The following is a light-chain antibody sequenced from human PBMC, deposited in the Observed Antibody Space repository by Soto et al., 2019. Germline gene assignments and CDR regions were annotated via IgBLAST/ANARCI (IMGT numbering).Light chain of an antibody. Sequence: DIQMTQSPSSLSASVGDRVTITCRASQSISSYLNWYQQKPGKAPKLLIYAASSLQSGVPSRFSGSGSGTEFTLTISSLQPDDFAAYYCQQSYSTPWTFGRGTKVEIK. V-gene: IGKV1-39*01. CDR1: QSISSY. J-gene: IGKJ1*01. CDR3: QQSYSTPWT. CDR2: AAS.